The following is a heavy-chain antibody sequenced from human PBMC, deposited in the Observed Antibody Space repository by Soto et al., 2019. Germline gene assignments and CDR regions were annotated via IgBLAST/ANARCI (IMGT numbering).Heavy chain of an antibody. CDR2: INAGNGNT. Sequence: ASVKVSCKASGYTFTSYAMHWVRQAPGQRLEWMGWINAGNGNTKYSQKFQGRVTITRDTSASTAYMELSSLRSEDTAVYYCARDGFVEKYSSSPNGGDFDYWGQGTLVTVSS. D-gene: IGHD6-6*01. CDR1: GYTFTSYA. V-gene: IGHV1-3*01. J-gene: IGHJ4*02. CDR3: ARDGFVEKYSSSPNGGDFDY.